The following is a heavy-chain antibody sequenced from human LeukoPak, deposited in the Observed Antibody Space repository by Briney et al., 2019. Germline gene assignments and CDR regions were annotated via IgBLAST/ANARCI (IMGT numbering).Heavy chain of an antibody. Sequence: AGGSLRLSCAASGFTFSSYAMSWVRQAPGKGLEWVSAISGSGGSTYYADSVKGRFTISRDNSKNTLYLQMNSLRAEDTAVYYCAKIGMTARWFGELSPSRFDYWGQGTLVTVSS. V-gene: IGHV3-23*01. J-gene: IGHJ4*02. D-gene: IGHD3-10*01. CDR1: GFTFSSYA. CDR3: AKIGMTARWFGELSPSRFDY. CDR2: ISGSGGST.